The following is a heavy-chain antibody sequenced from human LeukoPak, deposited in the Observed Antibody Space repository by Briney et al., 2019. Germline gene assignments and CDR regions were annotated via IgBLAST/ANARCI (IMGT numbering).Heavy chain of an antibody. CDR1: GFTFSSYA. CDR2: ISGSGGST. Sequence: GGSLRLSCAASGFTFSSYAMSWVRQAPGKGLEWVSAISGSGGSTYYADSVKGRFTISRDNSKNTLYLQMNSLRAEDTAVYYCARGGGGYYPYYYYYYYMDVWGKGTTVTISS. D-gene: IGHD3-22*01. J-gene: IGHJ6*03. V-gene: IGHV3-23*01. CDR3: ARGGGGYYPYYYYYYYMDV.